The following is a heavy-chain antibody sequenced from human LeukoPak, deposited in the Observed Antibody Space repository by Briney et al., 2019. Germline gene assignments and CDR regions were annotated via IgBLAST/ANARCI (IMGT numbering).Heavy chain of an antibody. D-gene: IGHD2-2*01. Sequence: PSETLSLTCTVSGGSISSYYWSWIRQPAGKGLEWIGRIYTSGSTNYNPSLKSRVTMSVDTSKNQFSLKLSSVTAADTAVYYCARGIRSEEAAMFFLDSWSQGTLVTVSS. J-gene: IGHJ4*02. CDR1: GGSISSYY. V-gene: IGHV4-4*07. CDR2: IYTSGST. CDR3: ARGIRSEEAAMFFLDS.